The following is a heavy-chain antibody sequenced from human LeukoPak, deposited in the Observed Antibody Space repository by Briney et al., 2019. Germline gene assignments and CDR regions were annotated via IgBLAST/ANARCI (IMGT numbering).Heavy chain of an antibody. Sequence: GGSLRLSCAASGFTFSDYYMSWIRQAPGKGLEWVSYISSSGSTIYYADSVKGRFTISRDNAKNSLYLQMNRLRAEDTAVYYCARDWLMSSVGRCHFDYWGQGILVTVSS. CDR2: ISSSGSTI. CDR1: GFTFSDYY. D-gene: IGHD2-15*01. V-gene: IGHV3-11*04. J-gene: IGHJ4*02. CDR3: ARDWLMSSVGRCHFDY.